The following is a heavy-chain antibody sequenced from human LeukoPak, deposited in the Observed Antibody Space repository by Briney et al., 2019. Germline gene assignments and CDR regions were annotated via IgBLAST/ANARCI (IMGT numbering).Heavy chain of an antibody. V-gene: IGHV4-59*08. J-gene: IGHJ4*02. CDR3: AGHHPRNTVDF. CDR1: GGSISSYY. D-gene: IGHD2/OR15-2a*01. Sequence: SETLSLTCTVSGGSISSYYWSWIRQPPGKGLEWIAYISDIGSINYNPPLKSRVTISLDTSKNQSSLKLSSVSAPDTAVYYCAGHHPRNTVDFWGQGTLVTVSS. CDR2: ISDIGSI.